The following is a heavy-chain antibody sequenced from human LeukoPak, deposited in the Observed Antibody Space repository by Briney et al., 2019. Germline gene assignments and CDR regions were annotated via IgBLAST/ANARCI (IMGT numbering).Heavy chain of an antibody. D-gene: IGHD1-26*01. CDR2: INHSGST. Sequence: SETLSLTCAVYGGSFRGYYWSWIRQPPGKGLEWIGEINHSGSTNYNPSLKSRVTISVDTSKNQFSLKLSSVTAADTAVYYCASIRWELLSGNYWGQGTLVTVSS. CDR1: GGSFRGYY. CDR3: ASIRWELLSGNY. J-gene: IGHJ4*02. V-gene: IGHV4-34*01.